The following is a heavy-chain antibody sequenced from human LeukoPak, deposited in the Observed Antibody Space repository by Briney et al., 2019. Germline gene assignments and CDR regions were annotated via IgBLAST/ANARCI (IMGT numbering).Heavy chain of an antibody. CDR2: IIPIFGTA. CDR1: GGTFSSYA. CDR3: ARDVWGDSGYDYVVWWFDP. V-gene: IGHV1-69*05. Sequence: SVKVSCEASGGTFSSYAISWVRQAPGQGLEWMGGIIPIFGTATYAQKFQGRVTITTDESTSTAYMELSSLRSEDTAVYYCARDVWGDSGYDYVVWWFDPWGQGTLVTVSS. J-gene: IGHJ5*02. D-gene: IGHD5-12*01.